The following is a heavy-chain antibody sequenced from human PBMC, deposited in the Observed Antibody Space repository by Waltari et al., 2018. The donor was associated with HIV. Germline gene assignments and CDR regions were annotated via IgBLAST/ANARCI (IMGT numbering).Heavy chain of an antibody. CDR2: IWYDGSKK. CDR3: ARDRKGYFDY. CDR1: GFTFSSYG. Sequence: QVQLVESGGGVVQPGRSLRLSCAASGFTFSSYGMHWVRQAPGKGLEWVAVIWYDGSKKYYADSVKGRFTISRDNSKNTLYLQMNSLRAEDTAVYYCARDRKGYFDYWGQGTLVTVSS. J-gene: IGHJ4*02. V-gene: IGHV3-33*01.